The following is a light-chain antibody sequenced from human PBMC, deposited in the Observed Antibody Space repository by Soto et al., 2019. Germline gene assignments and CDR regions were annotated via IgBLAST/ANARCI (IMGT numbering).Light chain of an antibody. CDR2: DAS. Sequence: DFQMTQSPSTLSASVGDRVTITCRASQNIRSRLAWFQQKPGKAPKLLIYDASRWESGVPQRFSGSGSGTEFTLTISSLQPDDFATYYCQHYNSYSEAFGQGTKVDIK. CDR3: QHYNSYSEA. J-gene: IGKJ1*01. V-gene: IGKV1-5*01. CDR1: QNIRSR.